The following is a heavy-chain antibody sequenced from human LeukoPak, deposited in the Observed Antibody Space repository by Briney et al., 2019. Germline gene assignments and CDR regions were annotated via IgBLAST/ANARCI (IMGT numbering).Heavy chain of an antibody. V-gene: IGHV3-23*01. CDR3: AKTRPLDSSSWSHGDY. Sequence: GGSLRLSCAASGFTFSSYAMSWVRQAPGKGLEWVSAISGSGDSTYYGDFVKGRFTISRDNSKNTLYLQMNSLRAEDTAVYYCAKTRPLDSSSWSHGDYWGQGTLVTVSS. D-gene: IGHD6-13*01. J-gene: IGHJ4*02. CDR1: GFTFSSYA. CDR2: ISGSGDST.